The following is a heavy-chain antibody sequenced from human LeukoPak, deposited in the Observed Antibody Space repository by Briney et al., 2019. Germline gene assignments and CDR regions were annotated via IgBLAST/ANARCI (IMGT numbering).Heavy chain of an antibody. CDR3: ARARGGYDFDY. V-gene: IGHV3-7*03. Sequence: HPGGSLRLSCVASGLTVSSYSMNWVRQAPGKGLEWVANIKQDGSEKYYVDSVKGRFTISRDNAKNSLYLQLNSLRAEDTAVYYCARARGGYDFDYWGQGTLVTVSS. CDR1: GLTVSSYS. J-gene: IGHJ4*02. D-gene: IGHD5-12*01. CDR2: IKQDGSEK.